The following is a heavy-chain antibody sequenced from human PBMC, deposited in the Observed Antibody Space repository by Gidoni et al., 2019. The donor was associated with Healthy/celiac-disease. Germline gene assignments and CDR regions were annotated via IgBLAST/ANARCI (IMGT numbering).Heavy chain of an antibody. CDR3: ARELGDFDWLLSLGY. V-gene: IGHV3-30*04. J-gene: IGHJ4*02. CDR1: GSTFSRYA. D-gene: IGHD3-9*01. CDR2: ISYDGSNK. Sequence: QVQLVASGGGVVQPGRSLRLSCAASGSTFSRYAMHWVRQAPGKGLEWVAVISYDGSNKYYADTVKGRFTISRDNSKNTLYLQMNSLRAEDTAVYYCARELGDFDWLLSLGYWGQGTLVTVSS.